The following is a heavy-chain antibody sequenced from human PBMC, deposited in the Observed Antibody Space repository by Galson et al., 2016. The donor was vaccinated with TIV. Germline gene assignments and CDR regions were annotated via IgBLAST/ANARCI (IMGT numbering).Heavy chain of an antibody. CDR2: INTGNGNT. V-gene: IGHV1-3*03. CDR1: GYSFISYD. CDR3: ARRRSFDYLLDY. Sequence: SVKVSCKASGYSFISYDIHWVRQAPGQRLEWMGWINTGNGNTKYSQEFQGRVTITRDTFASTAYMELTSLKSEDMAVYYCARRRSFDYLLDYWGQGTLVTVSS. J-gene: IGHJ4*02. D-gene: IGHD3-9*01.